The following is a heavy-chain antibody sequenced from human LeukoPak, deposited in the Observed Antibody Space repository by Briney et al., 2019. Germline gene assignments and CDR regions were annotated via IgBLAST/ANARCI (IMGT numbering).Heavy chain of an antibody. CDR3: ARHRAHWDTYYFDY. CDR1: GGSISSSSYY. Sequence: SKTLSLTCTVSGGSISSSSYYWGWIRQPPGKGLEWIGGMHYSGSTYYNPSLKSRVTISVDTSKNQFSLKLSSVTAADTAVYYCARHRAHWDTYYFDYWGQGTLVTVSS. CDR2: MHYSGST. J-gene: IGHJ4*02. D-gene: IGHD1/OR15-1a*01. V-gene: IGHV4-39*01.